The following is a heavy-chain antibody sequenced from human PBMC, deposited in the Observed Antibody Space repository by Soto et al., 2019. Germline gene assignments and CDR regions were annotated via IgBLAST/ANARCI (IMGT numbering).Heavy chain of an antibody. Sequence: PSETLSLTCTVSGGSISSYYWSWIRQPPGKGQEWIGYIYYSGSTNYNPSLKSRVTISVDTSKNQFSLKLSSVTAADTALYYCARGLDCSGGSCYIDYWGQGTLVTVSS. CDR3: ARGLDCSGGSCYIDY. CDR2: IYYSGST. J-gene: IGHJ4*02. D-gene: IGHD2-15*01. V-gene: IGHV4-59*01. CDR1: GGSISSYY.